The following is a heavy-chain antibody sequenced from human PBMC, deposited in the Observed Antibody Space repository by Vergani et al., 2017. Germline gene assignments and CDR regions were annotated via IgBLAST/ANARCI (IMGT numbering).Heavy chain of an antibody. D-gene: IGHD3-3*01. V-gene: IGHV1-24*01. CDR2: FDPEDGEI. CDR3: ARDLRGTDYDFWSGPYYYYYYGMDV. CDR1: GYTLTELS. J-gene: IGHJ6*02. Sequence: QVQLVQSGAEVKKPGASVKVSCKVSGYTLTELSMHWVRQAPGKGLEWMGGFDPEDGEIIYAQKFQGRVTMTEDTSTDTAYMELRSLRSDDTAVYYCARDLRGTDYDFWSGPYYYYYYGMDVWGQGTTVTVSS.